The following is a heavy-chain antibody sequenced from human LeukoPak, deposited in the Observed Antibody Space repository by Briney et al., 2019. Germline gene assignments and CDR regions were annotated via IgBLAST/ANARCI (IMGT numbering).Heavy chain of an antibody. CDR1: GYTFTSYD. Sequence: ASVKVSCKASGYTFTSYDINWVRQATGQGLEWMGWMNPNSGNTGYAQKFQGRVTMTRNTSISTAYMELSSLRSEDTAVYYCARGHPYGSGWYSAFDYWGQGTLVTVSS. CDR3: ARGHPYGSGWYSAFDY. V-gene: IGHV1-8*01. CDR2: MNPNSGNT. D-gene: IGHD6-19*01. J-gene: IGHJ4*02.